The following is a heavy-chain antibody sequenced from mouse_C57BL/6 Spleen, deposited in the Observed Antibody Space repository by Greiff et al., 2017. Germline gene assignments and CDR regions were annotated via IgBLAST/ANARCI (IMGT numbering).Heavy chain of an antibody. Sequence: QVQLQQSGPELVKPGASVKISCKASGYAFSSSWMNWVKQRPGQGLEWIGRIYPGDGDTYYNGKFKGKATLTADKSSSTAYMQLSSLTSADSAVYFCARWDYDETAWLAYWGQGTLVTVSA. D-gene: IGHD2-4*01. V-gene: IGHV1-82*01. J-gene: IGHJ3*01. CDR3: ARWDYDETAWLAY. CDR1: GYAFSSSW. CDR2: IYPGDGDT.